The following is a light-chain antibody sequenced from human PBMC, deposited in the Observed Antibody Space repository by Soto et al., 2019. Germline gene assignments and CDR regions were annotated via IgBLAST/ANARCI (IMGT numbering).Light chain of an antibody. CDR1: QSVSSY. Sequence: EIVLTQAPATLSLSPGESATLSCRASQSVSSYLAWYQQKPGQAPRLLIYDAYNRATGIPARFSGSGSGTDFTLPISSLEPEGFADYYCQQRSNWPLTFGGGTKVEIK. CDR2: DAY. V-gene: IGKV3-11*01. CDR3: QQRSNWPLT. J-gene: IGKJ4*01.